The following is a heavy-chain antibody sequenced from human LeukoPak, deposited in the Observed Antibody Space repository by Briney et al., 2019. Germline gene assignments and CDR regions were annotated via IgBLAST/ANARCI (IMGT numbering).Heavy chain of an antibody. Sequence: PSETLSLTCAVYGGSFSGYYWSWIRQAPGKGLEWVSAISGSGGSTYYADSVKGRFTISRDNSKNTLYLQMNSLRAEDTAVYYCAKDNVVVVAARDYYYYYGMDVWGQGTTVTVSS. CDR1: GGSFSGYY. J-gene: IGHJ6*02. CDR3: AKDNVVVVAARDYYYYYGMDV. V-gene: IGHV3-23*01. CDR2: ISGSGGST. D-gene: IGHD2-15*01.